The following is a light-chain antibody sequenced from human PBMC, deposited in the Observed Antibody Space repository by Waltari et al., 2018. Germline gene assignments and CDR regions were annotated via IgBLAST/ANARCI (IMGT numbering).Light chain of an antibody. CDR2: GAS. CDR3: QQYRNWPRT. CDR1: QSVTSN. Sequence: EIVMTQSPATLSVSQGERATLSCRASQSVTSNLAWYQQKPGQAPRLLIYGASTRATGIPARISGSGSETAFTLTISSMQSEDFAVYYCQQYRNWPRTFGQGTKVEIK. J-gene: IGKJ1*01. V-gene: IGKV3-15*01.